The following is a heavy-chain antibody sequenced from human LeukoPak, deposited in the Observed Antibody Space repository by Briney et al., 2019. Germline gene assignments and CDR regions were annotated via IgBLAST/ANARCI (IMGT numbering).Heavy chain of an antibody. CDR2: MNPNSGDT. CDR3: ARSAGIPYYYGSGIPYDY. J-gene: IGHJ4*02. D-gene: IGHD3-10*01. V-gene: IGHV1-2*06. Sequence: ASVKVSCKTSGYTFTGYYMHWVRQAPGQGLEWLGRMNPNSGDTNYPQNFQGRVTMTTDTSTSTAYMELRSLRSDDTAVYYCARSAGIPYYYGSGIPYDYWGQGTLVTVSS. CDR1: GYTFTGYY.